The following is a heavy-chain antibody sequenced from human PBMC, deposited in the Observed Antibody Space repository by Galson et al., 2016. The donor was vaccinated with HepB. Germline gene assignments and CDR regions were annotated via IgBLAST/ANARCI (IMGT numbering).Heavy chain of an antibody. CDR2: ISPDGSNA. J-gene: IGHJ5*02. V-gene: IGHV3-74*01. Sequence: SLRLSCAASGFTFSRYWMYWVRQAPGKGLVWVSRISPDGSNAIYADSVKGRFTISRDNAKNTLYLQMNSLSVEDTAVYYCARIREGGPWGQGTLVTVSS. D-gene: IGHD3-16*01. CDR1: GFTFSRYW. CDR3: ARIREGGP.